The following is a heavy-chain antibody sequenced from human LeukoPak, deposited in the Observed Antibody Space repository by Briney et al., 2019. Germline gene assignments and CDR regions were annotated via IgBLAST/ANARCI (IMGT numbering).Heavy chain of an antibody. CDR1: GYSISSGYY. CDR2: IYHDGNT. D-gene: IGHD5-12*01. CDR3: ARSCRILDIVATIRARLGGNGFDI. Sequence: SETLSLTCSVSGYSISSGYYWGWIRQPPGKGLEWIGNIYHDGNTYYNPSLKSRVTIAVETSKNQFSLKLSSVTAADKAVYYCARSCRILDIVATIRARLGGNGFDIWGQGTMVTVSS. V-gene: IGHV4-38-2*02. J-gene: IGHJ3*02.